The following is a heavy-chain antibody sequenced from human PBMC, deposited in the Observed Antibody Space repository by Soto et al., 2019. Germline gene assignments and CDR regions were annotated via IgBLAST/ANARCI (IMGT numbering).Heavy chain of an antibody. Sequence: QVQLQESGPGLVKPSQTLSLTCSVSGGSISSGGYYWCWVRQHPGKGLEWIGYIDYSGSTNYNPSLKSRLSRSVYTSKNHFSLQLTSVTVADTAVYYCSRRDSGYIHGRPHYYYGLDVWGQGTTVSVSS. CDR1: GGSISSGGYY. CDR3: SRRDSGYIHGRPHYYYGLDV. J-gene: IGHJ6*02. V-gene: IGHV4-31*03. CDR2: IDYSGST. D-gene: IGHD5-18*01.